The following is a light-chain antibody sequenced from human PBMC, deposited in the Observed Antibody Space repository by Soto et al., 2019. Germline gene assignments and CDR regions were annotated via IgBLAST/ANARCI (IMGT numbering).Light chain of an antibody. J-gene: IGKJ4*01. CDR1: QSVSSN. Sequence: MVMTQSPATLSVSPGERATLSCRASQSVSSNLAWYQQKPGQAPRLLIYGASTRATNIPARFSGSGSGTEFTLTISSLQSEDFAVYFCQQYNSWLTFGGGTKVEI. CDR2: GAS. CDR3: QQYNSWLT. V-gene: IGKV3-15*01.